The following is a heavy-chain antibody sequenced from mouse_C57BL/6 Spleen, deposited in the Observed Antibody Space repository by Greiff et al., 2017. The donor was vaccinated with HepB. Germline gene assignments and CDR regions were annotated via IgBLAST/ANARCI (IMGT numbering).Heavy chain of an antibody. CDR3: ARGGSTSWFAY. J-gene: IGHJ3*01. D-gene: IGHD1-1*01. CDR1: GYTFTSYW. Sequence: VQLQQPGAELVKPGASVKLSCKASGYTFTSYWMHWVKQRPGRGLEWIRRIDPNSGGTKYNEKFKSKATLTVDKPSSTAYMQLSSLTSEDSAVYYCARGGSTSWFAYWGQGTLVTVSA. CDR2: IDPNSGGT. V-gene: IGHV1-72*01.